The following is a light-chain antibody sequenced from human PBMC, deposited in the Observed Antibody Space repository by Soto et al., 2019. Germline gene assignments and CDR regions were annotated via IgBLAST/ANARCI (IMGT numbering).Light chain of an antibody. J-gene: IGKJ1*01. Sequence: DIQLTQSPSSLSASVGDRVTITCRASQPISSHLNWFQQKPGKAPRLLIYAGSRLLGGVPLRFSASGSGTDFTLTISRLQPEDFATYFCQKSYTIPWTFGQGTTGEIK. CDR2: AGS. V-gene: IGKV1-39*01. CDR1: QPISSH. CDR3: QKSYTIPWT.